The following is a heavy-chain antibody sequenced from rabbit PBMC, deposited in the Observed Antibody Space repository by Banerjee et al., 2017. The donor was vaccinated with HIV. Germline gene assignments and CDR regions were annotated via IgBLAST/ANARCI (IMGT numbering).Heavy chain of an antibody. J-gene: IGHJ4*01. CDR2: IGAGSSGST. Sequence: QSLEESGGDLVKPGASLTLTCTASGFSFSSSYYMCWVRQAPGKGLEWIACIGAGSSGSTFYASWAKGRFTISKPSSTTVTLQMTSLTAADTASYFCARAYSYDDAVYGYATFTLWGQGTLVTVS. CDR3: ARAYSYDDAVYGYATFTL. V-gene: IGHV1S40*01. CDR1: GFSFSSSYY. D-gene: IGHD6-1*01.